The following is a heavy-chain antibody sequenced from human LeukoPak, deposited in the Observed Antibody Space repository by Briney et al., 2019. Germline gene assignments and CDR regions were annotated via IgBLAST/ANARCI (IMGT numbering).Heavy chain of an antibody. CDR3: ARHTGSIIWFDY. Sequence: SETLSLTCTVSGGSISNYYWSWIRQPPGKGLEWIGYIYYSGRINYNPSLKSRVTISVDTSKNQFSLKLTSVTAADTAVYYCARHTGSIIWFDYWGQGALVTVSS. V-gene: IGHV4-59*08. CDR2: IYYSGRI. CDR1: GGSISNYY. D-gene: IGHD3-3*02. J-gene: IGHJ5*01.